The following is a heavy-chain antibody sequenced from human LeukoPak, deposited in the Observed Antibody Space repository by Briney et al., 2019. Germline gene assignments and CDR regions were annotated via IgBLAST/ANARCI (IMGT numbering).Heavy chain of an antibody. V-gene: IGHV1-69*13. CDR3: AIPADYDYVWGSYRPFDY. D-gene: IGHD3-16*02. J-gene: IGHJ4*02. CDR1: GGTFSSYA. Sequence: SVKVSCKASGGTFSSYAISWVRQAPGQGLEWMGGIIPIFGTANYAQKFQGRVTITANESTSTAYMELSSLRSEDTAVYYCAIPADYDYVWGSYRPFDYWGQGTLVTVSS. CDR2: IIPIFGTA.